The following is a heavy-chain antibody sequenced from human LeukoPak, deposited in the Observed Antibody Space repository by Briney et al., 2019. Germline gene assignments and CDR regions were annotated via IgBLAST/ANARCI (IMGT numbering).Heavy chain of an antibody. D-gene: IGHD4-17*01. CDR3: ARHLTTVTAAYFDY. Sequence: SETLSLTCTVSGGSISSSTSYWGWVRQPPAKGLEWIGSIYYSGIAYYGPSLKSRVTISVDTSKNQFSLRLSSVTAADTAVYYCARHLTTVTAAYFDYWGQGTLVTVSS. V-gene: IGHV4-39*01. CDR2: IYYSGIA. J-gene: IGHJ4*02. CDR1: GGSISSSTSY.